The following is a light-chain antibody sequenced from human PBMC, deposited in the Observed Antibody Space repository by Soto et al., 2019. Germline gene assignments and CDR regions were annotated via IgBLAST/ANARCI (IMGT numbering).Light chain of an antibody. CDR2: GAS. CDR1: QSVSSSY. J-gene: IGKJ1*01. V-gene: IGKV3-20*01. Sequence: ESVLTQSPGTLSLSPGERATLSCRASQSVSSSYLAWYQQKPGQAPRLLIYGASSRATGIPDRFSGSGSGTDFTLTISRLEPEDLAVYYCQQYDSSPRTFGQGTKVDIK. CDR3: QQYDSSPRT.